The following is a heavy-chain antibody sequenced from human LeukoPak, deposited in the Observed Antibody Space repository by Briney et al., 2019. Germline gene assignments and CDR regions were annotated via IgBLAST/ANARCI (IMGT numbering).Heavy chain of an antibody. Sequence: GRSLRLSCAASGFTFSSYGMHWVRQAPGKGLEWVAVISYDGSEKYYADSAKGRFTISRDNFKNTLFLQMNSLRAEDTAVYYCARGRDGDYVPLDYWGQGTLVTVSS. CDR3: ARGRDGDYVPLDY. CDR1: GFTFSSYG. CDR2: ISYDGSEK. J-gene: IGHJ4*02. V-gene: IGHV3-30*03. D-gene: IGHD4-17*01.